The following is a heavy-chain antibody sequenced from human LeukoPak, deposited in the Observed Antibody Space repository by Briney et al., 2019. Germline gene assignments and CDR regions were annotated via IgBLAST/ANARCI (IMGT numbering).Heavy chain of an antibody. CDR2: IGTAGDT. CDR1: GFTFSSYD. V-gene: IGHV3-13*01. Sequence: PGGSLRLSCAASGFTFSSYDMHWVRQATGKGLEWVSAIGTAGDTYYPGSVKGRFTISRENAKNSLYLQMNSLRAGDTAVYYCARAFSFRYANYYYGMDVWGQGTTVTVSS. CDR3: ARAFSFRYANYYYGMDV. J-gene: IGHJ6*02. D-gene: IGHD2-8*01.